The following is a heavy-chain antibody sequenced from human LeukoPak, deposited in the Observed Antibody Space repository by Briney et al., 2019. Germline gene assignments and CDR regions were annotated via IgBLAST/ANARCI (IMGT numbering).Heavy chain of an antibody. CDR2: ISGSGGST. CDR3: AKGRDYYGSGSLSDY. Sequence: GGSLRLSCAASGFTFSSYAMSWVRQAPGKGLEWVSAISGSGGSTYYADSVKGRLTISRDNSKNTLYLQMNSLRAEDTAVYYCAKGRDYYGSGSLSDYWGQGTLVTVSS. V-gene: IGHV3-23*01. D-gene: IGHD3-10*01. CDR1: GFTFSSYA. J-gene: IGHJ4*02.